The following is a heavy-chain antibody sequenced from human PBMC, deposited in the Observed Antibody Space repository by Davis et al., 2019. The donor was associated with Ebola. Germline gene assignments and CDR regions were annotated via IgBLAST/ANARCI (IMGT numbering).Heavy chain of an antibody. V-gene: IGHV3-64*01. CDR2: ISSNGGST. CDR3: ASGSYGEH. D-gene: IGHD1-26*01. J-gene: IGHJ1*01. Sequence: GESLKISCAASGFTFSSYAMHWVRQAPGKGLEYVSAISSNGGSTYYANSVKGRFTISRDNSKNTLYLQMGSLRAEDMAVYYCASGSYGEHWGQGTLVTVSS. CDR1: GFTFSSYA.